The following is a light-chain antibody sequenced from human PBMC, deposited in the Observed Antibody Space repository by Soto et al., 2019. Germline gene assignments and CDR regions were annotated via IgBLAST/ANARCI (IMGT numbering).Light chain of an antibody. J-gene: IGKJ2*01. CDR2: GAS. V-gene: IGKV3-15*01. CDR3: QQYNKWYT. CDR1: QSVSSK. Sequence: EIVMTQSPATLSVSPGERATLSCRASQSVSSKLAWYQQKPGQAPRLLIYGASTRATGIPARFSGSGSGTEFTLTIRSLQSEDFAVYYCQQYNKWYTFGQGTKLEIK.